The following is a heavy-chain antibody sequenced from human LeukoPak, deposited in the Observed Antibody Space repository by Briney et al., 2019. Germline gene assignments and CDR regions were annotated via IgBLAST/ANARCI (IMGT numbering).Heavy chain of an antibody. D-gene: IGHD6-19*01. V-gene: IGHV3-7*01. J-gene: IGHJ5*02. CDR1: GFTFSSYW. Sequence: GGSLRLSCAASGFTFSSYWMSWVRQAPGKGLEWVANIKQVGSEKNYVDSVKGRLTISRDNAKNSPYLQMDSLRAEDTAVCYCAREEDSSGWIRTYDWFDPWGQGTLVTVSS. CDR2: IKQVGSEK. CDR3: AREEDSSGWIRTYDWFDP.